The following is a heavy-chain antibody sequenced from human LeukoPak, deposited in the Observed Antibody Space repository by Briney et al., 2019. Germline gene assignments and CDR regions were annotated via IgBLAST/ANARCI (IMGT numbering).Heavy chain of an antibody. CDR3: ARGTLKSPTRPRDY. CDR1: GGSFSGYY. J-gene: IGHJ4*02. V-gene: IGHV4-34*01. Sequence: SETLSLTCAVYGGSFSGYYWSWIRQPPGKGLEWIGEINHSGSTNYNPSLKSRVTISVDTSKNQFSLKLTSATAADTAVYYCARGTLKSPTRPRDYWGQGNLVTVSS. CDR2: INHSGST.